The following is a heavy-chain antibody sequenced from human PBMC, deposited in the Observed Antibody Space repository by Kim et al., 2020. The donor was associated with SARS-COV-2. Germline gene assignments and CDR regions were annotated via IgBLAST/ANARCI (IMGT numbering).Heavy chain of an antibody. CDR1: GFTFSSYA. J-gene: IGHJ3*02. CDR3: AKDYITMIVVVATDAFDI. CDR2: ISGSGGST. D-gene: IGHD3-22*01. Sequence: GGSLRLSCAASGFTFSSYAMSWVRQAPGKGLEWVSAISGSGGSTYYADSVKGRFTISRDNSKNTLYLQMNSLRAEDTAVYYCAKDYITMIVVVATDAFDIWGQGTMFTVSS. V-gene: IGHV3-23*01.